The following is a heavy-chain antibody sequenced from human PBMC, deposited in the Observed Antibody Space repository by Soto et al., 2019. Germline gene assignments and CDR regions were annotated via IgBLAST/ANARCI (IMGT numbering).Heavy chain of an antibody. Sequence: QITLKESGPTLVKPTQTLTLTCTFSGFSLSASGVGVAWIRQPPGKALEWLALIFWTDDKRYSSSLKSRLTITEDTSKNHVVRTMTNMDPVDAATYSGSRRVIGPATPQIESWGQGTLVTVSS. V-gene: IGHV2-5*01. CDR2: IFWTDDK. D-gene: IGHD2-15*01. J-gene: IGHJ4*02. CDR1: GFSLSASGVG. CDR3: SRRVIGPATPQIES.